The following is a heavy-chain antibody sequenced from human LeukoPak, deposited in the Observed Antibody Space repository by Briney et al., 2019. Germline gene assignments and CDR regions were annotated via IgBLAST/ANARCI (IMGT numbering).Heavy chain of an antibody. D-gene: IGHD4-17*01. V-gene: IGHV1-2*02. Sequence: GASVKVSCKASGDTFTGYLMHWVRQAPGQGLEWMGWINPNSGDTKYAQKFQGRVTMTRDTSISTAYMELSRLRSDDTAVYYCARALTTVATWLYLWGRGTLVTVSS. CDR1: GDTFTGYL. J-gene: IGHJ2*01. CDR3: ARALTTVATWLYL. CDR2: INPNSGDT.